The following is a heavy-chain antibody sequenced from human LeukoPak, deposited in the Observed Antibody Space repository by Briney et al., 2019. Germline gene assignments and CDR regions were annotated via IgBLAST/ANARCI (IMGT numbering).Heavy chain of an antibody. V-gene: IGHV4-34*01. J-gene: IGHJ4*02. CDR1: GGSFSGYY. CDR2: INHGGGA. Sequence: SETLSLTCAVYGGSFSGYYWSWIRQPPGKGLEWIREINHGGGANYNPSLKSRVTISVDTSKNQFSLKLSSVTAADTAVYYCARHVPPDDYGGNSEENYFDYWGQGTLVTVSS. D-gene: IGHD4-23*01. CDR3: ARHVPPDDYGGNSEENYFDY.